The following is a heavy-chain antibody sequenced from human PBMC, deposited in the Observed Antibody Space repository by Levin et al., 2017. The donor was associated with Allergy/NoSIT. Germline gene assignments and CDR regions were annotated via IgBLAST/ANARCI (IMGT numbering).Heavy chain of an antibody. CDR1: GFTFSNYA. CDR3: ANPWYYGAFHI. V-gene: IGHV3-23*01. J-gene: IGHJ3*02. D-gene: IGHD1-7*01. CDR2: ISENGGRT. Sequence: GGSLRLSCAASGFTFSNYALGWVRQAPGKGLEWVSSISENGGRTNYADSVKGRFTISRDNSKNMLFLQMNSLRVEDTALYYCANPWYYGAFHIWGQGTLVTVSS.